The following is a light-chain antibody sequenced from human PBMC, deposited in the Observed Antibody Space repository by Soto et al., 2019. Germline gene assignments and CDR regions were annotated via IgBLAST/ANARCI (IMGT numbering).Light chain of an antibody. CDR1: QTISGY. CDR3: QQLNAYPHS. CDR2: GAS. Sequence: DIQLTQTPSSLSASVGDRATISFRSSQTISGYVNWYLQKPGKAPKLLISGASTLQSGVPSRFSGSGSGTEFTLTVSSLQPEDFETYYCQQLNAYPHSFGGGTKVDIK. V-gene: IGKV1-9*01. J-gene: IGKJ4*01.